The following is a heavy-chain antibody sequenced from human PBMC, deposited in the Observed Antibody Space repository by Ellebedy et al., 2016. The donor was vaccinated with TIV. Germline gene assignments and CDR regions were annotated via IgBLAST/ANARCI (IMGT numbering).Heavy chain of an antibody. D-gene: IGHD5-12*01. CDR3: AREEATPYWYFDL. Sequence: ASVKVSXXASGYTFSSYGISWVRQAPGQGLEWMGWISAYNGNTNYAQKLQGRVTMTTDTSTSTAYMELRSLRSDDTAVYYCAREEATPYWYFDLWGRGTLVTVSS. V-gene: IGHV1-18*04. CDR2: ISAYNGNT. CDR1: GYTFSSYG. J-gene: IGHJ2*01.